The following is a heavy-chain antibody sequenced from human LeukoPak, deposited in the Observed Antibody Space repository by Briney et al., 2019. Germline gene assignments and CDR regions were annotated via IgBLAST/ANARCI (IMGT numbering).Heavy chain of an antibody. CDR1: GFTFSSYW. Sequence: GGSLRLSCAASGFTFSSYWMSWVRQAPGKGLEWVANIKKDGSEKYYVDSVKGRFTISRDNAKTSLYLQMNSLRAEDTAVYYCARDRNLWSKPSNHFDYWGQGTLVTVSS. CDR3: ARDRNLWSKPSNHFDY. CDR2: IKKDGSEK. V-gene: IGHV3-7*01. J-gene: IGHJ4*02. D-gene: IGHD1-14*01.